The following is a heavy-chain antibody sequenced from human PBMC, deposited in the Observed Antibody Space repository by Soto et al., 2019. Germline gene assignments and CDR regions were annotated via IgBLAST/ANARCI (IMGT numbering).Heavy chain of an antibody. V-gene: IGHV4-59*08. CDR1: CVSISSYY. Sequence: ETLSLTCTVSCVSISSYYWSWIRQPPGKGLEWIGYIYYSGSTNYNPSLKSRVTISVDTSKNQFSLKLSSVTAADTAVYYCARRVNDYGDYFSQTPNYYYYMDVWGKGTTVTVSS. CDR3: ARRVNDYGDYFSQTPNYYYYMDV. J-gene: IGHJ6*03. D-gene: IGHD4-17*01. CDR2: IYYSGST.